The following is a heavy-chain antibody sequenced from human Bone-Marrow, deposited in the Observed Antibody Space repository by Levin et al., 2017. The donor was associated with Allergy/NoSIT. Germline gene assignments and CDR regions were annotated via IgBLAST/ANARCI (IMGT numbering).Heavy chain of an antibody. D-gene: IGHD4/OR15-4a*01. V-gene: IGHV1-69*06. Sequence: GASVKVSCKASGDIFSTSAISWVRQAPGQGLEWMGRTIPFSSSTKYAQKFQGRITINADRSTSTVYMELSSLRSEDTAVYYCARAQGTIGDWYFDLWGRGTLVTVSS. CDR1: GDIFSTSA. CDR3: ARAQGTIGDWYFDL. CDR2: TIPFSSST. J-gene: IGHJ2*01.